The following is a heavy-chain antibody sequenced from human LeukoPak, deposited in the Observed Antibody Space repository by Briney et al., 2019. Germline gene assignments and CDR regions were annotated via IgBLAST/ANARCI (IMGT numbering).Heavy chain of an antibody. CDR1: GDSISSGTYY. CDR3: ARLGGVRGYYYYYMDV. V-gene: IGHV4-39*01. J-gene: IGHJ6*03. Sequence: SETLSLTCTVSGDSISSGTYYWGWIRQPPGKGLEWIGNIHYGGSTYHNPSLKSRVTISVDTSKKQFSLKLSSVTAADTALYYCARLGGVRGYYYYYMDVWGKGTTVTVSS. CDR2: IHYGGST. D-gene: IGHD3-10*01.